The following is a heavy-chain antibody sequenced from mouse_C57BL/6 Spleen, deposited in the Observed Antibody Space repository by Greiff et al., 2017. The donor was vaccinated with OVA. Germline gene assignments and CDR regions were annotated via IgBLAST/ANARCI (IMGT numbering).Heavy chain of an antibody. CDR1: GYTFTSYC. CDR3: ARSSGDVIYFGY. D-gene: IGHD3-3*01. V-gene: IGHV1-52*01. Sequence: QVQLQQPGAELVRPGSSVKLSCKASGYTFTSYCMHWVKQRPIKGLEWIGNIDPSDSESHSNQKFKDKATLTVDKSSSTAYMQLSSLTSEDSAVYYCARSSGDVIYFGYWGQGTTLTVSS. CDR2: IDPSDSES. J-gene: IGHJ2*01.